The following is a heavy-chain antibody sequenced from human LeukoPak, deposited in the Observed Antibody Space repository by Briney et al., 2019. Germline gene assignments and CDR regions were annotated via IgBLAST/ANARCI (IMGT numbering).Heavy chain of an antibody. CDR3: ARGTYGGNSNAFDI. V-gene: IGHV3-48*01. CDR2: ISSSSSTL. Sequence: GGSLRLSCAASGFTFSSYSMNWVRQAPGKGLEWVSYISSSSSTLYYADSVKGRFTISRDNAKNSLYLQMNSLRAEDTAVYYCARGTYGGNSNAFDIWGQGTMVTVSS. J-gene: IGHJ3*02. D-gene: IGHD4-23*01. CDR1: GFTFSSYS.